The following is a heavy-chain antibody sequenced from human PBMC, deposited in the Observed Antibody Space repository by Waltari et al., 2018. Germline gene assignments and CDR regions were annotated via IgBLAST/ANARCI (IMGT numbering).Heavy chain of an antibody. D-gene: IGHD3-10*01. V-gene: IGHV1-24*01. CDR2: VDTEEEET. J-gene: IGHJ6*02. Sequence: QVQLVQSGAEVRKPGASVKVSCKVSGYSLSELSMHWVRQAPGKGLEWVGGVDTEEEETVYAQKFQGRVTMTEDTSTDTAYMELSSLRSDDTAVYYCTTDIMLRVFSNVWGQGTTVTVSS. CDR3: TTDIMLRVFSNV. CDR1: GYSLSELS.